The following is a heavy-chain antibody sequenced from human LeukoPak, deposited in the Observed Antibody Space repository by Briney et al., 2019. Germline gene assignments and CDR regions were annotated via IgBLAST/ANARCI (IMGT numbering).Heavy chain of an antibody. D-gene: IGHD3-10*01. J-gene: IGHJ4*02. CDR2: ISYDGSNK. Sequence: GGSLRLSCAASGFTFSSYGMHWVRQAPGKGLEWVAVISYDGSNKYYADSVKGRFTISRDNSKNTLYLQMNSLRAEDTAVYYCAKGGGFGEWEARSFDYWGRGTLVTVSS. V-gene: IGHV3-30*18. CDR1: GFTFSSYG. CDR3: AKGGGFGEWEARSFDY.